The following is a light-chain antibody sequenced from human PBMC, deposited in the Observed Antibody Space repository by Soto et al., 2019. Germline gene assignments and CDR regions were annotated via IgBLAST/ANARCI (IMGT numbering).Light chain of an antibody. CDR2: DVT. CDR1: SSDVGDFNY. Sequence: QSALTQPASVSGSPGRSVTISCTGSSSDVGDFNYVSWYQHLPGRAPKLIIYDVTNRPSGIAYRFSASKSGRTASLTISGLEAGDEADYYCSSSSSSSTHVVFGGGTKLTVL. V-gene: IGLV2-14*03. J-gene: IGLJ2*01. CDR3: SSSSSSSTHVV.